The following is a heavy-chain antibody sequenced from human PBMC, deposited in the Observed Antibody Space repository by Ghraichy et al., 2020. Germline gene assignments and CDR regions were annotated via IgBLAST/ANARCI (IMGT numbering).Heavy chain of an antibody. CDR3: AHSKTVRYFDWLLNNWFDP. Sequence: SGPTLVKPTQTLTLTCTFSGFSLSTSGVGVGWIRQPPGKALEWLALIYWNDDKRYSPSLKSRLTITKDTSKNQVVLTMTNMDPVDTATYYCAHSKTVRYFDWLLNNWFDPWGQGTLVTGSS. D-gene: IGHD3-9*01. V-gene: IGHV2-5*01. CDR1: GFSLSTSGVG. J-gene: IGHJ5*02. CDR2: IYWNDDK.